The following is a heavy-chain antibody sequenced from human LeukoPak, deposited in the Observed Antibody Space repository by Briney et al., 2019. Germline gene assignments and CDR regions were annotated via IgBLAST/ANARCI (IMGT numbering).Heavy chain of an antibody. Sequence: PSETLSLTCTVSGGSISSYYWSWIRQPAGKGLEWIGRIYTSGSTNYNPSLKSRVTMSVDTSKNQFSLKLSSVTAADTAVYYCARDRHYYDSSGYYRPHDAFDIWGQGTMVTVSS. V-gene: IGHV4-4*07. CDR2: IYTSGST. CDR3: ARDRHYYDSSGYYRPHDAFDI. J-gene: IGHJ3*02. D-gene: IGHD3-22*01. CDR1: GGSISSYY.